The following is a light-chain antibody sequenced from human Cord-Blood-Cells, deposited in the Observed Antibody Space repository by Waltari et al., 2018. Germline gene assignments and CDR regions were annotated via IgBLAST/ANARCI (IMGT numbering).Light chain of an antibody. CDR2: AAS. V-gene: IGKV1-9*01. CDR1: PGISSY. CDR3: QQLNSYPLT. Sequence: IQLTQSPSSLSASVGDRVHTTCRASPGISSYLAWYQQKPGKAPKLLIYAASTLQSGFPSRFSGSGSGTDFTLTISSLQAEYFATYYCQQLNSYPLTFGGGTKVEIK. J-gene: IGKJ4*01.